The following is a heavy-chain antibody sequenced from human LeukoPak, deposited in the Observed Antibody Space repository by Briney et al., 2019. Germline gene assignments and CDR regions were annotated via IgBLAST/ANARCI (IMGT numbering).Heavy chain of an antibody. CDR3: AKDSDGSGSDQFDP. J-gene: IGHJ5*02. Sequence: PGGSLRLSCAASGFTFDDYAMHWVRQAPGKGLEWVSGISWNSGSIGYADSVKGRFTISRDNAKNSLYLQMNSLRAEDTAVYYCAKDSDGSGSDQFDPWGQGTLVTVSS. V-gene: IGHV3-9*01. CDR1: GFTFDDYA. CDR2: ISWNSGSI. D-gene: IGHD3-10*01.